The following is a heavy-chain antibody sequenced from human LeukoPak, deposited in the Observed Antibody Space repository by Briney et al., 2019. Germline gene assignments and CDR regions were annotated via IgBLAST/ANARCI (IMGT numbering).Heavy chain of an antibody. V-gene: IGHV1-2*02. Sequence: ASVKVSCKASGYTFTDYYIHWVRQAPGQGLEWMGWIDPNSGGTNYAQKFQGRVTMTRDTSISSAYMDLSRLRYDDTAVYYCATLGTSGSYFSYYYYMDVWGKGTTVTVSS. J-gene: IGHJ6*03. D-gene: IGHD1-26*01. CDR1: GYTFTDYY. CDR3: ATLGTSGSYFSYYYYMDV. CDR2: IDPNSGGT.